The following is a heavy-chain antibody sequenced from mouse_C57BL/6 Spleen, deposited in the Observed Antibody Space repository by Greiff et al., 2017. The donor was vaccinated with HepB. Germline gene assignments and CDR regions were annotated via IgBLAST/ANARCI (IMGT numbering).Heavy chain of an antibody. J-gene: IGHJ4*01. Sequence: EVQLQQSGPGLVKPSQSLSLTCSVTGYSITSGYYWNWIRQFPGNKLEWMGYISYDGSHNYNPSLKNLIPITRDTSKNQIFLTLNSVTTEDTATYYCARGRSPYAMDYWGQGTSVTVSS. V-gene: IGHV3-6*01. CDR3: ARGRSPYAMDY. CDR2: ISYDGSH. CDR1: GYSITSGYY. D-gene: IGHD1-1*01.